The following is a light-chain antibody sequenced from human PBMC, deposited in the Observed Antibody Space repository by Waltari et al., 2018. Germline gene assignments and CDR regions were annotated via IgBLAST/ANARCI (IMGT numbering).Light chain of an antibody. V-gene: IGKV4-1*01. CDR2: WAS. CDR1: RNLLYSPNNKDF. CDR3: QQYYDTPYT. J-gene: IGKJ2*01. Sequence: DIVMTQSPDSLVVSLGERATLHCKCIRNLLYSPNNKDFLAWYQQKPGQPPKLLIYWASTRESGVPDRFTGSGSGTDFSLTISSLQAEDVAVYYCQQYYDTPYTFGQGTKLEIK.